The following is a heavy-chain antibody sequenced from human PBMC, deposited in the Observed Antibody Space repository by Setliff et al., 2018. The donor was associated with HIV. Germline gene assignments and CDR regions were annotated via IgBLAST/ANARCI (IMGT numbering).Heavy chain of an antibody. V-gene: IGHV4-61*02. CDR3: ARGEGWPYYFDY. CDR1: GGSISSGSYY. CDR2: IYTSGST. J-gene: IGHJ4*02. Sequence: SETLFLTCTVSGGSISSGSYYWSWIRQPAGKGLEWIGRIYTSGSTNYNPSLKSRVTISVDTSKNQFSLKLSSVTAADTAVYYCARGEGWPYYFDYWGQGTLVTVTS. D-gene: IGHD1-26*01.